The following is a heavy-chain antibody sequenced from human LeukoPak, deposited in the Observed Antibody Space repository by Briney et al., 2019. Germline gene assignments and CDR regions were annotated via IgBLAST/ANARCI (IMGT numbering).Heavy chain of an antibody. CDR3: ATALPTSLWPSLDY. CDR1: GYTLTELS. CDR2: FDPEDGET. V-gene: IGHV1-24*01. D-gene: IGHD3-10*01. Sequence: ASVKVSCKVSGYTLTELSMHWVQQAPGKGLEWMGGFDPEDGETIYAQKFQGRVTMTEDTSTDTAYMELSSLRSEDTAVYYCATALPTSLWPSLDYWGQGTLVTVSS. J-gene: IGHJ4*02.